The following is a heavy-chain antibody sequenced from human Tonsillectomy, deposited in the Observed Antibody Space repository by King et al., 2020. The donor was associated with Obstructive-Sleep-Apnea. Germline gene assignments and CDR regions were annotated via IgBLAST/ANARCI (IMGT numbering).Heavy chain of an antibody. V-gene: IGHV4-34*01. CDR1: GGSFSDYY. CDR2: INHSGST. J-gene: IGHJ5*02. D-gene: IGHD6-13*01. Sequence: VQLQQWGAGLLKPSETLSLMCAVYGGSFSDYYWSWIRQPPGKGLEWIGEINHSGSTNYNPSPKSRVTMSVDTSQNQFSLKLGSVTAADTAVYYCARGSGAADVNWFDPWGQGTLVTVSS. CDR3: ARGSGAADVNWFDP.